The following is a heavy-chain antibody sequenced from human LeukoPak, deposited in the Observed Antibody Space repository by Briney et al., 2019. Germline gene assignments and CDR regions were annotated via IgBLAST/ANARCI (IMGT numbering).Heavy chain of an antibody. D-gene: IGHD4-17*01. J-gene: IGHJ4*02. Sequence: GGSLRLSCAASGFTFDDYSMHWVRQARGKGLEWVSCISWNSGSIVYADSVKGRFTIYRDYAKNALYLQMSGLTDDDTAVYYCARDRHGDYVSDYWGQGNLVTVS. CDR1: GFTFDDYS. CDR2: ISWNSGSI. V-gene: IGHV3-9*01. CDR3: ARDRHGDYVSDY.